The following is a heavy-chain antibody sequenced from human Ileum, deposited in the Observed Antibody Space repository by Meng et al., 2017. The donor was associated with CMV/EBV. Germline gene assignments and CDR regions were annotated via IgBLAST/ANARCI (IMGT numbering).Heavy chain of an antibody. D-gene: IGHD7-27*01. CDR3: ASQAGENPFNY. Sequence: GESLKISCAVSGFTVNRNYISWVRQAPGKGLDWVSFIYAGGTTYYAESVKGLFTISRDTSRNTVYLEMNSLRVEDTAVYYCASQAGENPFNYWGQGTLVTVSS. J-gene: IGHJ4*02. V-gene: IGHV3-53*01. CDR1: GFTVNRNY. CDR2: IYAGGTT.